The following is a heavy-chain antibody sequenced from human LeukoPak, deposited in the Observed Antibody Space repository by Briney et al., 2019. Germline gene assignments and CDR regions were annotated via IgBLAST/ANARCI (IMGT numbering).Heavy chain of an antibody. J-gene: IGHJ5*02. CDR1: GVTFSSYV. CDR3: ARDLSYYDIGWFDP. V-gene: IGHV3-23*01. Sequence: QPGGSLRLSCEASGVTFSSYVMSWVRQAPGKGPEWVSGISGSGGGTYYADSVKGRFAISRDNSKNTLYLQMNSLRAEDTAVYYCARDLSYYDIGWFDPWGQGTLVTVSS. CDR2: ISGSGGGT. D-gene: IGHD3-22*01.